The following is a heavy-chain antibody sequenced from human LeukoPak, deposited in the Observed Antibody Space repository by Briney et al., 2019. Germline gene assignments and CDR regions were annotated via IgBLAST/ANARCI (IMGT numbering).Heavy chain of an antibody. CDR1: GFTVSSNY. CDR2: IHSGGST. J-gene: IGHJ4*02. CDR3: ARDYGSGSYYTDY. D-gene: IGHD3-10*01. V-gene: IGHV3-53*01. Sequence: GGPLRLSCAASGFTVSSNYMSWVRQAPGKGLEWVALIHSGGSTYYADSVKGRFTISRDNSKNTMYLQMNSLRAEDTAVYYCARDYGSGSYYTDYWGQGTLVTVSS.